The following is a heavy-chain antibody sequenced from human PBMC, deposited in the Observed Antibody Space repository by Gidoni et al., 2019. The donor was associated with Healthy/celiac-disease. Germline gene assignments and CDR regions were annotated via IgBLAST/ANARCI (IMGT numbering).Heavy chain of an antibody. CDR1: GFTFSSYS. CDR3: ARDLSGDYVNYFDY. J-gene: IGHJ4*02. D-gene: IGHD4-17*01. Sequence: EVQLVVSGGGLVQPGGSLRLSCAPPGFTFSSYSMNWVRQAPGKGLEWFSYISGSSSTIYYADSVKGRFTISRDNAKNSLYLQMNSLRDEDTAVYYCARDLSGDYVNYFDYWGQGTLVTVSS. CDR2: ISGSSSTI. V-gene: IGHV3-48*02.